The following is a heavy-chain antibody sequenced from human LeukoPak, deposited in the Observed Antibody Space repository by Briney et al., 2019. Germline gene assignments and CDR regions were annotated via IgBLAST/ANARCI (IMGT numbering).Heavy chain of an antibody. CDR2: ISYDGNNK. CDR3: AKNTQYSGYYDC. CDR1: GFTFSNYG. J-gene: IGHJ4*02. D-gene: IGHD6-6*01. V-gene: IGHV3-30*18. Sequence: GGSLRLSCAASGFTFSNYGIYWVRQAPGKGLEWVAVISYDGNNKYYADSVKGRFTISRDNSKNTLFLQMNSLRAEDTAVYYCAKNTQYSGYYDCWGQGTLVAVSS.